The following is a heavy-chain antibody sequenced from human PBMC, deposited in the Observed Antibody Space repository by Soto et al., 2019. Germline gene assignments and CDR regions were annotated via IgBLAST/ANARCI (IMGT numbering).Heavy chain of an antibody. J-gene: IGHJ4*02. Sequence: GGSLRLSCAASGFTFSTYAMSWVRQAPGKGLEWVSAISGSGSNTYYADSVKGRFTISRDDSKSTLYLQMNSLRAEDTAVYYCARDLSFGSLDFDYWGRGTLVTVSS. D-gene: IGHD3-16*01. V-gene: IGHV3-23*01. CDR2: ISGSGSNT. CDR1: GFTFSTYA. CDR3: ARDLSFGSLDFDY.